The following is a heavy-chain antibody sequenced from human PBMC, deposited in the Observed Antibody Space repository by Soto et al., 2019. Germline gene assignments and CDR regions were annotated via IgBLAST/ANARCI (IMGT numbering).Heavy chain of an antibody. J-gene: IGHJ6*02. D-gene: IGHD1-26*01. CDR3: ARDGGYSGSYGQPGMDV. CDR1: GFTFSSYA. Sequence: QVQLVESGGGVVQPGRSLRLSCAASGFTFSSYAMHWVRQAPGKGLEWVAVISYDGNNKYYADSVKGRFTISRDNSKNTLYLQMNSLRAEDTAVYYCARDGGYSGSYGQPGMDVWGQGTTVTVSS. CDR2: ISYDGNNK. V-gene: IGHV3-30-3*01.